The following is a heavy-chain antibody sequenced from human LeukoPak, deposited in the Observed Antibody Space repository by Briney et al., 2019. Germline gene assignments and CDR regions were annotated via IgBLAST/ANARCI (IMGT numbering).Heavy chain of an antibody. J-gene: IGHJ4*02. CDR2: IYSGGST. CDR3: ARDLTGTFDY. CDR1: GFTVSSNY. Sequence: PGGSLRLSCAASGFTVSSNYMSWVRQAPGKGLEWVSVIYSGGSTYYADSVKGRFTISRHNSKNTLYLQMNSLRAEDTAVYHCARDLTGTFDYWGQGTLVTVSS. D-gene: IGHD1-14*01. V-gene: IGHV3-53*04.